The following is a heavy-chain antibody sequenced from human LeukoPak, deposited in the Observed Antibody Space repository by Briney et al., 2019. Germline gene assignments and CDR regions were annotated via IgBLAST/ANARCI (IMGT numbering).Heavy chain of an antibody. J-gene: IGHJ4*02. V-gene: IGHV4-59*12. CDR2: IYYSGST. CDR3: ARESSGGWYDLDY. D-gene: IGHD6-19*01. CDR1: GGSISSYY. Sequence: SETLSLTCTVSGGSISSYYWSWIRQPPGKGLEWIGYIYYSGSTNYNPSLKSRVTISVDTSKNQFSLKLSSVTAADTAIYYCARESSGGWYDLDYWGQGTLVTVSS.